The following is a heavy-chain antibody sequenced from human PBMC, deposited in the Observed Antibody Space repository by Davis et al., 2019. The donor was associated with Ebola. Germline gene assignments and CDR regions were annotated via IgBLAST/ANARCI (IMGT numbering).Heavy chain of an antibody. CDR1: KFTFSDYP. Sequence: GGSLRLSCAASKFTFSDYPMFWVRQAPGKGLEWVAVISDDGGDTYYADSVKGRFTISRDNTKNTLYLQMNSLRAEDSAIYYCAKDLVTSGIVDYWGQGTLVTVS. J-gene: IGHJ4*02. CDR3: AKDLVTSGIVDY. CDR2: ISDDGGDT. D-gene: IGHD1-1*01. V-gene: IGHV3-30*04.